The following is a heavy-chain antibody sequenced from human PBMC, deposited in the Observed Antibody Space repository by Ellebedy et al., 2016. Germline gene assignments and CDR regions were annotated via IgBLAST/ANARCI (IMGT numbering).Heavy chain of an antibody. V-gene: IGHV3-48*01. CDR2: IITADTI. CDR3: VRDMYDCSGLPDY. Sequence: GGSLRLXCVASGFTFSRYRMNWVRQAPGKGLEWVSHIITADTIFYADSAKGRFTISRDNAKNSLYLQMNSLRADDTGVYFCVRDMYDCSGLPDYWGQGTLVTVSS. D-gene: IGHD3-22*01. J-gene: IGHJ4*02. CDR1: GFTFSRYR.